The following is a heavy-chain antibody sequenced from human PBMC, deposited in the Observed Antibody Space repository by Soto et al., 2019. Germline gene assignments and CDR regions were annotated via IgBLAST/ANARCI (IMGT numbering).Heavy chain of an antibody. CDR1: GFTFTTDW. Sequence: GGSLRLSCAASGFTFTTDWMTWVRQAPGKGLEWVSAISGSGGSTYYADSVKGRFTISRDNSKNTLYLQMNSLRAEDTAVYYCAGDTDPWLFDYWGQGTLVSVSS. CDR2: ISGSGGST. D-gene: IGHD6-19*01. CDR3: AGDTDPWLFDY. V-gene: IGHV3-23*01. J-gene: IGHJ4*02.